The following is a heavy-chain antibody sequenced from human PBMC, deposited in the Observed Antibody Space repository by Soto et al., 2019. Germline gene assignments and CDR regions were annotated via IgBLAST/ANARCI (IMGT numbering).Heavy chain of an antibody. CDR1: GNTFTRHY. J-gene: IGHJ4*02. CDR3: ASCVSSYGYLDY. Sequence: ASVKVSCKASGNTFTRHYMHWVRQAPGQGLEWMGIINPSGDSTSSAQKFQDRVTMTRDTSTNTVYMELSSLRSEDTAVYYCASCVSSYGYLDYWGQGTRVTVSS. CDR2: INPSGDST. V-gene: IGHV1-46*01. D-gene: IGHD5-18*01.